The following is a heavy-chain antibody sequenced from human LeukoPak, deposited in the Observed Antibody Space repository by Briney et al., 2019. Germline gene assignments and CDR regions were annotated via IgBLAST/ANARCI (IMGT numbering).Heavy chain of an antibody. CDR1: GFTFRNYL. CDR2: INQDESRA. CDR3: GRGGDGIDV. V-gene: IGHV3-74*01. J-gene: IGHJ3*01. Sequence: QPGGSLRLSCAVSGFTFRNYLMHWLGQPPGQGLVWVSRINQDESRAYADSVKGRFTVSRDNAKNMLYLQLNGLRAEDTAVYFCGRGGDGIDVWGQGTTVIVSS. D-gene: IGHD5-24*01.